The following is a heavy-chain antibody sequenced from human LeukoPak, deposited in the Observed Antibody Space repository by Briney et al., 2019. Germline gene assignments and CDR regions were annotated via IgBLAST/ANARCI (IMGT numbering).Heavy chain of an antibody. J-gene: IGHJ5*02. V-gene: IGHV1-46*01. CDR2: INPTGGST. CDR1: GYTFTSYG. Sequence: GASVKVSRKASGYTFTSYGISWVRQAPGQGLEWMGLINPTGGSTGYAQKFKGRVTMTRDMSTSTDYMELSSLRSEDTAIYYCARDNSVGDNAWWFDPWGQGTLVTVSS. D-gene: IGHD1-26*01. CDR3: ARDNSVGDNAWWFDP.